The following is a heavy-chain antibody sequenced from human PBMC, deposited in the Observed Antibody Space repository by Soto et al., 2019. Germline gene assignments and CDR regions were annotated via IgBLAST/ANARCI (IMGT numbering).Heavy chain of an antibody. V-gene: IGHV3-7*05. CDR1: GFTFSNYW. CDR2: IKQGGNEK. CDR3: LIDQYYPSGSDF. D-gene: IGHD2-15*01. Sequence: GGSLRLSCAASGFTFSNYWMSWVRQAPGKGLEWVANIKQGGNEKYYVDSVKGRFTISRDNAKNSVYLQMNSLRAEDTAVYFFLIDQYYPSGSDFRGPGILVTVFS. J-gene: IGHJ4*02.